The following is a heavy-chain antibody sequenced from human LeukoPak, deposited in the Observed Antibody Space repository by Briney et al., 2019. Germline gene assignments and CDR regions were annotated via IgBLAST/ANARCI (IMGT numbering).Heavy chain of an antibody. CDR3: ARGGRLFLPY. CDR1: GGSFSGYY. Sequence: SETLSLTCAVYGGSFSGYYWNWIRQSPGKGLEWIGEINHSGNTNYNPSLKSRVTISVDTSKNQFSLKLGSVTAADTAVYYCARGGRLFLPYWGQGTLVTVSS. D-gene: IGHD3-22*01. CDR2: INHSGNT. V-gene: IGHV4-34*01. J-gene: IGHJ4*02.